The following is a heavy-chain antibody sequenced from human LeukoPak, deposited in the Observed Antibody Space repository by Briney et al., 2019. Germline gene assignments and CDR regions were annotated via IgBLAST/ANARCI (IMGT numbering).Heavy chain of an antibody. CDR2: IYHDGST. J-gene: IGHJ3*02. D-gene: IGHD6-25*01. V-gene: IGHV4-39*02. CDR3: VRDSSGTLAFDI. CDR1: GGSISSSSYY. Sequence: SETLSLTCTVSGGSISSSSYYWGWIRQPPGKGLEWIARIYHDGSTHYNPSLKSRATMSVDTSKNDFSLRLSSVTAADTAIYYCVRDSSGTLAFDIWGQGTMVTVSS.